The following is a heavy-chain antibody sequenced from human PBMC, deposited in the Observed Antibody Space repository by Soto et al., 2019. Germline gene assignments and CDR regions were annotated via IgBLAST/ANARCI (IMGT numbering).Heavy chain of an antibody. CDR3: ARSQHLPFLDY. CDR1: GYTFTSYY. D-gene: IGHD6-13*01. Sequence: ASVKVSCKASGYTFTSYYMHWVRQAPGQGLEWMGIINPSSGSTRYAQKFQGRVTITSDTSASTVYMELSSLRSEDTAVYYCARSQHLPFLDYWGRGTLVTVSS. CDR2: INPSSGST. J-gene: IGHJ4*02. V-gene: IGHV1-46*01.